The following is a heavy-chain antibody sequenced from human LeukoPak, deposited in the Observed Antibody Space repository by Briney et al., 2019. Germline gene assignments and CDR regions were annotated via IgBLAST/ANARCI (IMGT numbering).Heavy chain of an antibody. CDR1: GFTFRNYG. CDR3: AKDPGASVPGFYMDV. D-gene: IGHD2-8*02. CDR2: IWSDGNNK. V-gene: IGHV3-30*02. J-gene: IGHJ6*03. Sequence: GGSLRLSCAASGFTFRNYGMHWVRQATGKGLEWVSFIWSDGNNKFYADSVKGRFTISRDNSKNMLYLQMDSLRPGDTAVFYCAKDPGASVPGFYMDVWGKGTTVTVSS.